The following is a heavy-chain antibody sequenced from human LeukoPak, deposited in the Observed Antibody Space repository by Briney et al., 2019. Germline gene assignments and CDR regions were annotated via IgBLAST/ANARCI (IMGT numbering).Heavy chain of an antibody. CDR3: ARGGSSWYGTHFDY. D-gene: IGHD6-13*01. J-gene: IGHJ4*02. CDR2: INHSGST. Sequence: SETLSLTCAVYGGSSSGYYWSWIRQPPGKGLEWIGEINHSGSTNYIPSLKSRVTISVDTSKNQFSLKLSSVTAADTAVYYCARGGSSWYGTHFDYWGQGTLVTVSS. V-gene: IGHV4-34*01. CDR1: GGSSSGYY.